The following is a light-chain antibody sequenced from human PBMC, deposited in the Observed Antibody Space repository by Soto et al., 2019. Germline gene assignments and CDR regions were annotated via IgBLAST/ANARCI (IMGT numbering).Light chain of an antibody. Sequence: AIQMTHSPSSLSASVGDRVTITCRASQGIRSELGWYQQKPGKAPNLPIYTASTLQSGVPSRFSGSGSGTDFTLTISSLQPEDFATYYCIQDYNYPLTFGGGTKVDIK. J-gene: IGKJ4*01. V-gene: IGKV1-6*01. CDR2: TAS. CDR3: IQDYNYPLT. CDR1: QGIRSE.